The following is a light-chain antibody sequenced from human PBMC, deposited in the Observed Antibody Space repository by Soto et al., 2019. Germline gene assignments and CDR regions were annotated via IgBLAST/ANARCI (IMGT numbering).Light chain of an antibody. CDR2: GAS. CDR1: QSVSSSY. V-gene: IGKV3-20*01. CDR3: QQYGSSPKT. J-gene: IGKJ2*01. Sequence: EIVLTQSPGTLSLSPGERATLSCRASQSVSSSYLAWYQQKPGQAPRLLLYGASSRATGIPDRFSGSGSGTDFTLTISRLEPEDFAVYYFQQYGSSPKTFGQGTKLEIK.